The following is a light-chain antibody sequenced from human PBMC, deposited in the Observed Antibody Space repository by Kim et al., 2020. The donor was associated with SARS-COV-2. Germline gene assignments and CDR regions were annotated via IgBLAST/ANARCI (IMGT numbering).Light chain of an antibody. V-gene: IGKV3-20*01. CDR2: AAS. J-gene: IGKJ2*01. CDR3: QQYGTSPPAYT. Sequence: TLSCRASQSVGSSRYLAYFLAWYQQKPGRAPRLLMYAASTRAAGTPDRFSGSGSGTDFTLTINRLEPEDFAVYYCQQYGTSPPAYTFGQGTKLEI. CDR1: QSVGSSRYLAYF.